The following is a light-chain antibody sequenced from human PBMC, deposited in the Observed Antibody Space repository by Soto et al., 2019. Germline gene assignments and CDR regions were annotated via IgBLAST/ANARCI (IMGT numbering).Light chain of an antibody. V-gene: IGKV3-11*01. CDR2: DAS. J-gene: IGKJ2*01. CDR1: QSVSSY. Sequence: EIVSTQSPATLSLSPGERATLSCRAGQSVSSYLAWYQQKPGQAPRLLIYDASKRATGIPARFSGSGSGTDFTLTISSLEPEDSAVYYCQQRANWPHTFGQGTKLEIK. CDR3: QQRANWPHT.